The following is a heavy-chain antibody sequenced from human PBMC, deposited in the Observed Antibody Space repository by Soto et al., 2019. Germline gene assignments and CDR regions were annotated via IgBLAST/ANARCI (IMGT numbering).Heavy chain of an antibody. J-gene: IGHJ4*02. V-gene: IGHV4-31*03. CDR2: IYYSGST. D-gene: IGHD1-26*01. CDR1: GGSISSDGYY. Sequence: QVQLQESGPGLVKPSQTLSLTCTVSGGSISSDGYYWSWIRQHPGKGLEWIGYIYYSGSTYYNPSLKSRVTISVDTSKNQFSLKLSSVTAADTAVYYCAREGGIVGATAADYWGQGPLVTVSS. CDR3: AREGGIVGATAADY.